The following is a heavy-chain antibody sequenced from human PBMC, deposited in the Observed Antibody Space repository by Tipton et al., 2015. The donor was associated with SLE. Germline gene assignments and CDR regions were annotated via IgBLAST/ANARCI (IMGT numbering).Heavy chain of an antibody. V-gene: IGHV3-33*06. J-gene: IGHJ4*02. CDR1: GFTFSSYG. D-gene: IGHD4-17*01. CDR2: IWYDGSNK. Sequence: SLRLSCAASGFTFSSYGMHWVRQAPGKGLEWVAVIWYDGSNKYYADSVKGRFTISRDNSKNTLYLQMNSLRAEDTAVYYCAKEWAVTSYFDYWGQGTLVTVSS. CDR3: AKEWAVTSYFDY.